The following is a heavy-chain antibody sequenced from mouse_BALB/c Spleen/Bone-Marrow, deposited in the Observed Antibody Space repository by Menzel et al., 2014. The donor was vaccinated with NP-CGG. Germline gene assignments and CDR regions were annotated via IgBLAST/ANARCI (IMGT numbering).Heavy chain of an antibody. V-gene: IGHV14-3*02. Sequence: EVKLQESGAELVKPGASVKLSCTASGFNIKDTYMHWVKQRPEQGLEWIGRIDPANGNTKYDPKFQGKATITADTSSNTAYLQLSSLTSEDTAVYYCALYRYDGPVFAYWGQGTLVTVSA. D-gene: IGHD2-14*01. CDR2: IDPANGNT. J-gene: IGHJ3*01. CDR3: ALYRYDGPVFAY. CDR1: GFNIKDTY.